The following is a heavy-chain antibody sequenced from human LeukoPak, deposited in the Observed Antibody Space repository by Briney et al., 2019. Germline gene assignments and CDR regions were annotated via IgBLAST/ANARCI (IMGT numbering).Heavy chain of an antibody. CDR2: ISGSGGST. D-gene: IGHD6-19*01. V-gene: IGHV3-23*01. Sequence: PGESLRLSCSASGFTLSSYVMSWVRQAPGKGLEWVSAISGSGGSTYYADSVKGRFTSSRDNSKNTLYQQMNSLRAEDTRVYYCAKSRARIAVAGTVYFQHWGESTLVTVSS. J-gene: IGHJ1*01. CDR1: GFTLSSYV. CDR3: AKSRARIAVAGTVYFQH.